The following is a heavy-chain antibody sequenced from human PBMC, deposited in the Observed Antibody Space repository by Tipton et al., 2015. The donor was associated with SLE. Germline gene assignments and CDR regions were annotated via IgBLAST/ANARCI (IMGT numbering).Heavy chain of an antibody. CDR3: ARRPVPYSSSWVDAFDI. D-gene: IGHD6-13*01. Sequence: TLSLTCTVSGGSISSSSYYWGWIRQPPGKGLEWIGSIYYSGSTYYNPSLKSRVTISVDTSKNQFSLKLSSVTAADTAVYYCARRPVPYSSSWVDAFDIWGQGTMVTVSS. CDR2: IYYSGST. V-gene: IGHV4-39*07. CDR1: GGSISSSSYY. J-gene: IGHJ3*02.